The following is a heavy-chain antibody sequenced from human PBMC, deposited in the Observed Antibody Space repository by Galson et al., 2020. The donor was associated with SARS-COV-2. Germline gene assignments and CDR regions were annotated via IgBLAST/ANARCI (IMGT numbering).Heavy chain of an antibody. V-gene: IGHV3-30*18. CDR2: ISYEGSIK. CDR3: AKEKEVLHLHYYAMDV. Sequence: GGSLILSCAVSGFTFNNHGIHWVRQAPGKGLEWVALISYEGSIKHYADSVKGRFTIARDSSKNTVFLQINSLRPDDTAVYYCAKEKEVLHLHYYAMDVWGQGTTVTVSS. J-gene: IGHJ6*02. CDR1: GFTFNNHG. D-gene: IGHD1-26*01.